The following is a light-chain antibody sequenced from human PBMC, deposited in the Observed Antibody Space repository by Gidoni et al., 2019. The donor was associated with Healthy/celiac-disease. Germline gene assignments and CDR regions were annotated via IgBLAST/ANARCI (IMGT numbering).Light chain of an antibody. Sequence: QSALTQPASVSGSPGQSITISCTGNSSDVGGYNYVSCYQQHPGKAPKLMIYDVSNRPSGVSNRFSGSKSGNTASLTISGLQAEDEADYYCSSYTSSSTPVVFGGGTKLTVL. CDR3: SSYTSSSTPVV. CDR1: SSDVGGYNY. J-gene: IGLJ2*01. V-gene: IGLV2-14*03. CDR2: DVS.